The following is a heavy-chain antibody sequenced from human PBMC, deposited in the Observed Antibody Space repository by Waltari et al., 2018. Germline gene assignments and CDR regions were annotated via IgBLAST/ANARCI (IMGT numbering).Heavy chain of an antibody. CDR2: IHGSGTP. V-gene: IGHV4-4*02. CDR1: GDSVSGDYW. J-gene: IGHJ4*02. CDR3: ARDRGRGLYLDS. D-gene: IGHD2-15*01. Sequence: QLQLQESGPRLVKPSGTLSLTWTVSGDSVSGDYWWSWVRQSPVKGLEWIGQIHGSGTPTYNPSLGSRVTISRDTSNNQFSLRLTYATAADTAVYYCARDRGRGLYLDSWGQGTLVTVSP.